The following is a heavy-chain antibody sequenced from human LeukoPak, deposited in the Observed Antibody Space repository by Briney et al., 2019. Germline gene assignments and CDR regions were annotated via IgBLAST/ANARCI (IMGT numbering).Heavy chain of an antibody. CDR1: GYSFINYY. CDR3: AREGEAARPGLNDAFDI. D-gene: IGHD6-6*01. CDR2: IKPSGGST. Sequence: ASVKVSCKVSGYSFINYYMHWVRQAPGQRLEWMGKIKPSGGSTGYAQKSQGRVTVTRDTSTSTVYMELSRLRSEDTAVYYCAREGEAARPGLNDAFDIWGQGTMVTVSS. V-gene: IGHV1-46*01. J-gene: IGHJ3*02.